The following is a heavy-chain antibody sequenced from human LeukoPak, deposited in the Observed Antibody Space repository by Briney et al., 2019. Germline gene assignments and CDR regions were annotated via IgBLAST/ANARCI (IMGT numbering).Heavy chain of an antibody. CDR3: ARMMAAAGSIDY. D-gene: IGHD6-13*01. CDR1: GDSVSSNSAA. V-gene: IGHV6-1*01. CDR2: TYCRSKWYN. J-gene: IGHJ4*02. Sequence: SQTLSLTCAISGDSVSSNSAAWNWIRQSPSGGLEWLGRTYCRSKWYNDYAVSVKSRITINPDTSKNQFSLQLNSVTPEDTAVYYCARMMAAAGSIDYWGQGTLVTVSS.